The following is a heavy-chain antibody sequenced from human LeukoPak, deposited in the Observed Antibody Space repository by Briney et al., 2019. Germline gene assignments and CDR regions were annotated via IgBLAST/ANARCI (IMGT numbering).Heavy chain of an antibody. V-gene: IGHV3-23*01. CDR3: AKDQGGSYYYYYYYHGMDV. Sequence: PGGSLRLSCAASGFTFSSYAMSWVRQAPGKGLEWVSGISGSGDNTYYADSVKGRFTISRDNSKNTLYLQMNSLRAEDTAVYYCAKDQGGSYYYYYYYHGMDVWGQGTTVTVSS. CDR2: ISGSGDNT. CDR1: GFTFSSYA. D-gene: IGHD1-26*01. J-gene: IGHJ6*02.